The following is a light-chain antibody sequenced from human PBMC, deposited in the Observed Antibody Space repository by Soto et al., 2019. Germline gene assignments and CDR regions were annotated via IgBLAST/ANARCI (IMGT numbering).Light chain of an antibody. J-gene: IGKJ2*01. CDR3: QQYGSSPMYT. V-gene: IGKV1-33*01. Sequence: DIQMTQSPSPLSASVGDRVTITCQASHDISDNLNWYQQKPGKAPKLLIYSASNRATGVPDRFSGSGSETDFTLTISRLEPEDFAVYYCQQYGSSPMYTFGQGTKLEIK. CDR1: HDISDN. CDR2: SAS.